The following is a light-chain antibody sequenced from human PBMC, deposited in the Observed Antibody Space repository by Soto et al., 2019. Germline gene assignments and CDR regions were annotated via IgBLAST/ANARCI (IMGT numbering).Light chain of an antibody. J-gene: IGLJ2*01. CDR3: SSYTTSHTLV. V-gene: IGLV2-14*01. CDR1: SSDIGVSTF. Sequence: QSALTQPASVSESPGQSITISCTGTSSDIGVSTFVSWYQQHPGKAPEFIIYEVSDRPSGVSHRFSGSMSGNTASLTISGLQAEDEADYYCSSYTTSHTLVFGGGTKLTVL. CDR2: EVS.